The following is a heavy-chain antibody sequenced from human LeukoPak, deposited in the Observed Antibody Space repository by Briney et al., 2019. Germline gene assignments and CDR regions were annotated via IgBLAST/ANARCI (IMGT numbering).Heavy chain of an antibody. CDR2: SDPEDGET. V-gene: IGHV1-24*01. CDR3: VTDRARLFWYFDL. CDR1: GSTLSDLS. D-gene: IGHD2-21*02. J-gene: IGHJ2*01. Sequence: ASVKVSCKVSGSTLSDLSIHWVRQAPGKGLEYVGGSDPEDGETFHAQNFQGRVTMTEDTSIDTTYMELSSLRSEDTAVYYCVTDRARLFWYFDLWGRGTLVTVSS.